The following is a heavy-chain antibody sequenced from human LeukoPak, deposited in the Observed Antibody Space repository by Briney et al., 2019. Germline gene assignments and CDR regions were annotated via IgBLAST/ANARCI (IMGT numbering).Heavy chain of an antibody. D-gene: IGHD3-3*01. J-gene: IGHJ6*03. CDR1: GGSISSGSYS. CDR3: ARVIFGVGPSNYYYYYMDV. CDR2: FYTTGTT. V-gene: IGHV4-61*02. Sequence: PSQTLSLTCTVSGGSISSGSYSWSWLRQPAGKGLEWIGRFYTTGTTTYNPSLKSRVSISADTSKNQFSLNLNSVTAADTAVYYCARVIFGVGPSNYYYYYMDVWGKGTTVTVSS.